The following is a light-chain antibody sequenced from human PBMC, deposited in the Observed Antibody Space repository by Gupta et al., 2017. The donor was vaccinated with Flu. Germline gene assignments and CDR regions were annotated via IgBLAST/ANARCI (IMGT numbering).Light chain of an antibody. CDR1: QRVSSY. J-gene: IGKJ3*01. Sequence: DIVFTQSPATLSLSPGERATLSCRASQRVSSYLAWYQQKPGQAPRLLIYDASNRATGIPARFSGSGSGTDFTLTISSLEPEDFAVYYCQQRSNWLFTFGPGTKVDIK. CDR2: DAS. V-gene: IGKV3-11*01. CDR3: QQRSNWLFT.